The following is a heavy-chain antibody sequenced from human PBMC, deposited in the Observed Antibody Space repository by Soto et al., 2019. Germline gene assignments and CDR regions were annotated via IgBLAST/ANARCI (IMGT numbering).Heavy chain of an antibody. Sequence: EVQLVESGGGLVQPGGSLKLSCAASGFTFSGSAMHWVRQASGKGLEWVGRIRSKANSYATAYAASVKGRFTISRDDSKNTAYLQMSSLKSDETAVYYCTNNKNWNYNYYMDVWGKGTTVTVSS. CDR3: TNNKNWNYNYYMDV. D-gene: IGHD1-7*01. CDR2: IRSKANSYAT. J-gene: IGHJ6*03. CDR1: GFTFSGSA. V-gene: IGHV3-73*01.